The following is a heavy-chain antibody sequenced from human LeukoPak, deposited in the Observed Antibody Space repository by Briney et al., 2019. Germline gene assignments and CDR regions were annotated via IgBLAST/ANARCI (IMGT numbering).Heavy chain of an antibody. CDR3: AVKPVAVAYFDY. CDR1: GGSISSSGYY. CDR2: IYYSGST. Sequence: SSETLSLTCTVSGGSISSSGYYWGWIRQPPGKGLEWIGSIYYSGSTYYNPSLKSRVTISVDTSKNQFSLKLSSVTAADTAVYYCAVKPVAVAYFDYWGQGTLVTVSS. V-gene: IGHV4-39*01. D-gene: IGHD6-19*01. J-gene: IGHJ4*02.